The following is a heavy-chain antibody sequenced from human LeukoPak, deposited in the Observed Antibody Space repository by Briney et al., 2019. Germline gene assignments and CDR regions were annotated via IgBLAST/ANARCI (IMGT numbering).Heavy chain of an antibody. CDR2: IYPGDSDT. Sequence: GESLKISCRGSGYIFTTYWIGWVRQMPGKGLEWMGIIYPGDSDTRYSPSFQGQVTISADKSISTAYLQWSSLKASDTAMYYCARLYSGYDSPFDYWGQGTLVTVSS. CDR1: GYIFTTYW. J-gene: IGHJ4*02. D-gene: IGHD5-12*01. CDR3: ARLYSGYDSPFDY. V-gene: IGHV5-51*01.